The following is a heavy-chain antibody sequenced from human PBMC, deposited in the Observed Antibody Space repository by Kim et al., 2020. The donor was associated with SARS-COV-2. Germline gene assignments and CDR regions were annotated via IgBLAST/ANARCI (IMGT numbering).Heavy chain of an antibody. J-gene: IGHJ4*02. CDR3: AREDSSSWYAGYFDY. Sequence: SVKVSCKASGGTFSSYAISWVRQAPGQGLEWMGRIIPILGIANYAQKFQGRVTITADKSTSTAYMELSSLRSEDTAVHYCAREDSSSWYAGYFDYWGQG. V-gene: IGHV1-69*04. CDR1: GGTFSSYA. D-gene: IGHD6-13*01. CDR2: IIPILGIA.